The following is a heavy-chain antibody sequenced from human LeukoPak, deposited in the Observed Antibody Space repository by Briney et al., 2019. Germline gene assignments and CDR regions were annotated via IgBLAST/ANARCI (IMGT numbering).Heavy chain of an antibody. D-gene: IGHD1-1*01. CDR3: ARDSPSTTFDY. V-gene: IGHV3-53*01. CDR2: IYSAGST. J-gene: IGHJ4*02. CDR1: GFTFSSNY. Sequence: PGGSLRLSCAASGFTFSSNYMSWVRQAPGKGLEWVSVIYSAGSTYYADSVKGRFTISRDNSKNTLYLQMNSLRAEDTAVYYCARDSPSTTFDYWGQGTLVTVSS.